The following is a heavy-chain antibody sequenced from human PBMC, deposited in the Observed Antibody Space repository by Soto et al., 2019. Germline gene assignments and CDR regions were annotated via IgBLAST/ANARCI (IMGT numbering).Heavy chain of an antibody. J-gene: IGHJ4*02. V-gene: IGHV4-4*02. CDR2: IYHSGST. CDR3: AGARGWLRPGGYFDY. Sequence: QVQLQESGPGLVKPSGTLSLTCAVSSGSISSSNWWSWVRQPPGKGLEWIGEIYHSGSTNYNPSLNSRVIKSVDKSKDQFSLTLSSVTAEDPAVYYCAGARGWLRPGGYFDYWGQGTLVTVCS. D-gene: IGHD5-12*01. CDR1: SGSISSSNW.